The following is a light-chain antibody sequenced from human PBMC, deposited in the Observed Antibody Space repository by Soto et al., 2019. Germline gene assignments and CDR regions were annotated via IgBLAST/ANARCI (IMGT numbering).Light chain of an antibody. Sequence: QSVLTQSPSASASLGASVKLTCTLSSGHSSNPIAWYQQRPEKGPRYLMKLNSDGSHTKGDGIPDRFSGSSSGAERYLTISSLHSEDEGDYYCQTWGSGFWVFGGGTKVTVL. V-gene: IGLV4-69*01. J-gene: IGLJ3*02. CDR3: QTWGSGFWV. CDR2: LNSDGSH. CDR1: SGHSSNP.